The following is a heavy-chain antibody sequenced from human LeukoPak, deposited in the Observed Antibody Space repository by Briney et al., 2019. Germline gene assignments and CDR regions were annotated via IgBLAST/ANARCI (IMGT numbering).Heavy chain of an antibody. J-gene: IGHJ4*02. Sequence: QPGGSLRLSCAASGFTFSSYEMNWVRQAPGEGLEWVANIKQDGSEKYYVDSVKGRFTISRDNAKNSLYLQMNSLRAEDTAVYYCARDRRGYSGYDAGGYWGQGTLVTVSS. V-gene: IGHV3-7*01. CDR3: ARDRRGYSGYDAGGY. CDR1: GFTFSSYE. D-gene: IGHD5-12*01. CDR2: IKQDGSEK.